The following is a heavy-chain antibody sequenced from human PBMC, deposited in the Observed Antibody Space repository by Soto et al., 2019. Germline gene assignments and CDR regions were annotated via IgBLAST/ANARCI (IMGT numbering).Heavy chain of an antibody. CDR1: GYTFTSYY. Sequence: ASVKVSCKASGYTFTSYYMHWVRQAPGQGLEWMGIINPSGGSTSYAQKFQGRVTMTRDTSTSTVYMELSSLRSEDTAVYYCARVSGYYYDSRGYYNYWGQGTLVTVSS. V-gene: IGHV1-46*01. D-gene: IGHD3-22*01. J-gene: IGHJ4*02. CDR2: INPSGGST. CDR3: ARVSGYYYDSRGYYNY.